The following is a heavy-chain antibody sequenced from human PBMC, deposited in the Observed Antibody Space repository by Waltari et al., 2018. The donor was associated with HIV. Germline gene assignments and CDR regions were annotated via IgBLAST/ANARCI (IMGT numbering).Heavy chain of an antibody. D-gene: IGHD6-13*01. Sequence: QVHLVLSGAASKKPGAAVKISGKAAGNTFPSTGISWGGQAPGQGLEWMGWISVYNGHTNYAQKLQGRVTMTTDTSTSTAYMERRSLRSDDTAVYYCARGTAGYYYYVMDVWGQGTTVTVSS. CDR1: GNTFPSTG. CDR3: ARGTAGYYYYVMDV. J-gene: IGHJ6*02. V-gene: IGHV1-18*01. CDR2: ISVYNGHT.